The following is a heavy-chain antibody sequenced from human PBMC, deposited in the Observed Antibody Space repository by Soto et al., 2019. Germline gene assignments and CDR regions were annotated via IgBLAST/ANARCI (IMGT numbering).Heavy chain of an antibody. CDR2: TSAYNGNT. CDR3: ARDYYNRAKFDY. CDR1: GYTFTNYG. V-gene: IGHV1-18*01. D-gene: IGHD3-22*01. J-gene: IGHJ4*02. Sequence: QVQLVQSGGEVKRPGASVKVSCKTSGYTFTNYGISWVRQAPGRGLEGLGWTSAYNGNTNHAQKFQGRVTMTTDTATSTVYMELRSLRSDDTAVYYCARDYYNRAKFDYWGQGALVTVSS.